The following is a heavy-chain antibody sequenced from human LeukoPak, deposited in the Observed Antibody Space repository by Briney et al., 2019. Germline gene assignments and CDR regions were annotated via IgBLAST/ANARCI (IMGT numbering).Heavy chain of an antibody. J-gene: IGHJ3*02. V-gene: IGHV4-39*01. Sequence: PSETLSHTCTVSGDSISSSSSYWGWIRQPPGKGLEWIGSFYYSGPTYYNTSLKSRATIAVDTSKNQLSLNLSSVTAADTAVYYCARLPLSVAAVGAFDMWGQGTMVTVSS. CDR3: ARLPLSVAAVGAFDM. CDR2: FYYSGPT. CDR1: GDSISSSSSY. D-gene: IGHD6-19*01.